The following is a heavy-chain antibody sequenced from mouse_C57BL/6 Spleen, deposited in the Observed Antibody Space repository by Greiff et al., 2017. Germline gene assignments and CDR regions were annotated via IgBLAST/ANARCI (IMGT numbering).Heavy chain of an antibody. CDR1: GYTFTDYN. J-gene: IGHJ3*01. Sequence: EVQLQQSGPELVKPGASVKMSCKASGYTFTDYNMHWVKQSHGKSLEWIGYINPNNGGTSYNQKFKGKATLTVNKSSSTAYMELRSLTSEDSAVYYCAGGYHGSQFAYWGQGTLVTVSA. CDR3: AGGYHGSQFAY. D-gene: IGHD1-1*01. V-gene: IGHV1-22*01. CDR2: INPNNGGT.